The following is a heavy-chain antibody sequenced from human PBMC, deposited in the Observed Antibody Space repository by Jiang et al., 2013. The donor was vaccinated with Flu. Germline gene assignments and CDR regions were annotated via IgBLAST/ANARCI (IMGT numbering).Heavy chain of an antibody. Sequence: LLKPSETLSLTCAVYGGSFSGYYWSWIRQPPGKGLEWIGEINHSGSTNYNPSLKSRVTISVDTSKNQFSLKLSSVTAADTAVYYCARGVGWLRTIRHAFDIWGQGTMVTVSS. D-gene: IGHD5-12*01. CDR1: GGSFSGYY. CDR3: ARGVGWLRTIRHAFDI. V-gene: IGHV4-34*01. CDR2: INHSGST. J-gene: IGHJ3*02.